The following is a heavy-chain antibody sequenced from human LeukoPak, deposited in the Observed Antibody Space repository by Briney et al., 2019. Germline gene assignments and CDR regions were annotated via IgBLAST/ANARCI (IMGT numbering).Heavy chain of an antibody. D-gene: IGHD3-3*01. V-gene: IGHV1-18*01. Sequence: ASVKVSCKASGYTFTSYGISWVRQAPGQGLEWMGWISAYNGNTNYAQKLQGRVTMTTDTSTGTAYMELRSLRSDDTAVYYCARGPRYYDFWSGYLHHDYWGQGTLVTVS. CDR2: ISAYNGNT. CDR3: ARGPRYYDFWSGYLHHDY. J-gene: IGHJ4*02. CDR1: GYTFTSYG.